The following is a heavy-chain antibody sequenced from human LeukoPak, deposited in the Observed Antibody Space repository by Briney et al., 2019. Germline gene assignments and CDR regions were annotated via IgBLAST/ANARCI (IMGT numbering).Heavy chain of an antibody. CDR3: AKDPPQNFYYYDSSGFKGRDYYFDY. D-gene: IGHD3-22*01. CDR1: GFTFSSYA. CDR2: ISGSGGST. J-gene: IGHJ4*02. Sequence: PGGSLRLSCAASGFTFSSYAMSWVRQAPGKGLEWVSAISGSGGSTYYADSVKGRFTISRDNSKNTLYLQMNSLRAEDTAVYYCAKDPPQNFYYYDSSGFKGRDYYFDYWGQGTLVTVSS. V-gene: IGHV3-23*01.